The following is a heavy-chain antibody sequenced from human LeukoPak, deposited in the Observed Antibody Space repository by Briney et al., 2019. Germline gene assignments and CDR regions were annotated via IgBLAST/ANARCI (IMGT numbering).Heavy chain of an antibody. D-gene: IGHD6-19*01. CDR2: ISNDGSNK. CDR3: AKSGTSSGWYSNFDY. CDR1: GFTFSHYG. Sequence: GGSLRLSCAASGFTFSHYGMHWIRQAPGRGLEWVTAISNDGSNKYYIDSVKGRFTISRDNSKNTVHLQMNSLRTEDTAVFYCAKSGTSSGWYSNFDYWGLGALVTVSP. J-gene: IGHJ4*02. V-gene: IGHV3-30*18.